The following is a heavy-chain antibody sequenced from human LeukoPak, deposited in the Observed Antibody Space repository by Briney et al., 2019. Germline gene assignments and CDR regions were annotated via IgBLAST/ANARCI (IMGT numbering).Heavy chain of an antibody. CDR3: ARGSSSGWYVAY. D-gene: IGHD6-19*01. CDR2: IYHSGST. J-gene: IGHJ4*02. CDR1: GYSISSGYY. V-gene: IGHV4-38-2*01. Sequence: SETLSPACAVSGYSISSGYYWGWIRQPPGKGLEWIGSIYHSGSTYYNPSLKSRVTISVDTSKNQFSLKLSSVTAADTAVYYCARGSSSGWYVAYWGQETLPTVSS.